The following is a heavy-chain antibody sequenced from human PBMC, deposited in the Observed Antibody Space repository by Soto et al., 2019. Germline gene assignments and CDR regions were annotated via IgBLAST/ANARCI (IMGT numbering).Heavy chain of an antibody. J-gene: IGHJ4*02. V-gene: IGHV3-23*01. D-gene: IGHD6-13*01. CDR2: ISGTDDYT. Sequence: PGGSLRLSCAASGFTFSNFAMTWVRQAPGEGLEWVSSISGTDDYTYYADSVKGRFTISRDNSKNTLYLQMNSLRAEDTAVYYCARGPTGSSSWYLDYFDYWGQGTLVTVSS. CDR3: ARGPTGSSSWYLDYFDY. CDR1: GFTFSNFA.